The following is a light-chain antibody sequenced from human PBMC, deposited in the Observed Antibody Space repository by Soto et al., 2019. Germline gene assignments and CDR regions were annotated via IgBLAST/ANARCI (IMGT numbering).Light chain of an antibody. J-gene: IGKJ1*01. CDR3: QQYKNWLTWT. Sequence: EIVLTQSPGTLSLSPGERATLSCRASQSVSSSLAWYQHKPGQAPRLLIYGASTRATGIPARFSGSGSGTEFTLTISSLQSEDLAVYYCQQYKNWLTWTFGQGTKVDIK. CDR1: QSVSSS. V-gene: IGKV3-15*01. CDR2: GAS.